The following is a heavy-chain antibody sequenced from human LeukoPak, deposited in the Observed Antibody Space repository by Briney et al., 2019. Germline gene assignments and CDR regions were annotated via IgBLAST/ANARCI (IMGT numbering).Heavy chain of an antibody. CDR1: GFTFSSYG. CDR3: ASYRVSRGMDV. V-gene: IGHV3-7*01. CDR2: IKGDGSEK. Sequence: GGSLRLSCAASGFTFSSYGMHWVRQAPGKGLEWVANIKGDGSEKYHGDSVTGRFTISRDNAKNSLYLQMNSLRAEDTAIYYCASYRVSRGMDVWGQGTTVTVSS. J-gene: IGHJ6*02. D-gene: IGHD1-26*01.